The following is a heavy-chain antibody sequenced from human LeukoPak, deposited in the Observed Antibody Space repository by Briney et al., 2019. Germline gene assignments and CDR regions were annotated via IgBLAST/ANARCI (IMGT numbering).Heavy chain of an antibody. CDR1: GYTFTSYY. CDR3: ARDFGKGYGSGRSLYYMDV. CDR2: INRSGGST. V-gene: IGHV1-46*01. D-gene: IGHD3-10*01. J-gene: IGHJ6*03. Sequence: ASVKVSCKASGYTFTSYYMHWVRQAPGQGIEWMGIINRSGGSTSYAQKFQGRVTMTRDMSTSTVYMELSSLRSEDTAVYYCARDFGKGYGSGRSLYYMDVWGKGTTVTVSS.